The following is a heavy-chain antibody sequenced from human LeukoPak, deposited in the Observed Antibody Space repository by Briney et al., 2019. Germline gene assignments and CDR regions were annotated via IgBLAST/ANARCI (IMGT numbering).Heavy chain of an antibody. CDR3: ARVEGAATYDFWGGSYYFDY. CDR2: INPNSGGT. D-gene: IGHD3-3*01. J-gene: IGHJ4*02. CDR1: GYTFTGYY. Sequence: GASVKVSCKASGYTFTGYYMHWVRQAPGQGLEWMGWINPNSGGTNYAQKFQGRVTMTRDTSISTAYMELSRLRSDDTAVYYCARVEGAATYDFWGGSYYFDYWGQGTLVTVSS. V-gene: IGHV1-2*02.